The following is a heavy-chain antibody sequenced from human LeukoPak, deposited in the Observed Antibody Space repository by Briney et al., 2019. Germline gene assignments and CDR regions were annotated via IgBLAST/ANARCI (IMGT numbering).Heavy chain of an antibody. CDR3: AKDLGQYCSSTSCYPGWFDP. V-gene: IGHV3-30*18. CDR2: ISYDGSNQ. D-gene: IGHD2-2*01. J-gene: IGHJ5*02. CDR1: GFTFSSYG. Sequence: GRSLRLSCAASGFTFSSYGIHWVRQAPGKGLEWVAVISYDGSNQYYADSVKGRFTISRDNSKNTLYLQMNSLRAEDTAVYYCAKDLGQYCSSTSCYPGWFDPWGQGTLVTVSS.